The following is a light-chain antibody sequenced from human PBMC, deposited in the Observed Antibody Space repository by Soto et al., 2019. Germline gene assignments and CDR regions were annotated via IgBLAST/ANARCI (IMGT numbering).Light chain of an antibody. CDR2: GAS. V-gene: IGKV3-20*01. CDR3: QQYGSSPRT. Sequence: EIVLTQSPGTLSLSPGERATLSCRASQSVSSIYLAWYQQKPGQAPRLLIYGASSRATGIPDRFSGSGSGTDFTLTISRLEPEDFAVYYCQQYGSSPRTFGQGTKVHIK. CDR1: QSVSSIY. J-gene: IGKJ1*01.